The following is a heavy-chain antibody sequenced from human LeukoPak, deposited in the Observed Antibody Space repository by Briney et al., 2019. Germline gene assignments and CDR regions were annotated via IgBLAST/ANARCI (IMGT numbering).Heavy chain of an antibody. V-gene: IGHV4-59*01. D-gene: IGHD6-13*01. CDR1: GGSISSYY. CDR3: AREKPSSSWYSDFDY. Sequence: SETLSLTCTVSGGSISSYYWSWIRQLPGKGLEWIGYIYYSGSTNYNPSLKSRVTISVDTSKNQFSLKLSSVTAADTAVYYCAREKPSSSWYSDFDYWGQGTLVTVSS. CDR2: IYYSGST. J-gene: IGHJ4*02.